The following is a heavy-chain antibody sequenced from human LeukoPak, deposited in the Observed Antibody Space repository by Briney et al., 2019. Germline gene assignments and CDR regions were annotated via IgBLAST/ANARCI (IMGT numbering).Heavy chain of an antibody. CDR2: ISHSGTS. V-gene: IGHV4-34*01. Sequence: SETLSLTCAVYGGSFSGYNWNWIRQPPGKGLEWIGEISHSGTSNYNPALKSRVTMSVDPSKNQISLNLISVTAADTAVYYCARGSPKLDSWGRGTLVSVSS. CDR3: ARGSPKLDS. J-gene: IGHJ5*01. CDR1: GGSFSGYN.